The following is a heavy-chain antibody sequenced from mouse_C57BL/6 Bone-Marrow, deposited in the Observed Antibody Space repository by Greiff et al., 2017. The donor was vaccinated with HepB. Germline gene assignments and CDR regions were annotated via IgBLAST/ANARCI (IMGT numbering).Heavy chain of an antibody. CDR3: VRPYGSSNEGFAY. D-gene: IGHD1-1*01. J-gene: IGHJ3*01. Sequence: EVKLVESGGGLVQPKGSLKLSCAASGFCFNTYAMNWVRQAPGKGLEWVARIRSKSNNDATYYADSVKDRFTISRDDSESMLYLQMNNLKTEDTAMYYCVRPYGSSNEGFAYWGQGTLVTVSA. V-gene: IGHV10-1*01. CDR2: IRSKSNNDAT. CDR1: GFCFNTYA.